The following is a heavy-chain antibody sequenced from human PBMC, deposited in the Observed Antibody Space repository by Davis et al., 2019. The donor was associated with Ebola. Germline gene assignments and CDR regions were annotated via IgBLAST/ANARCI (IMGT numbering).Heavy chain of an antibody. Sequence: GESLKISCAASGFTFSSYGMHWVRQAPGKGLEWVAVISYDGSNKYYADSVKGRFTISRDNSKNTLYLQMNSLRAEDTAVYYCARDPSVSSGYYRYLDYWGQGTLVTVSS. CDR3: ARDPSVSSGYYRYLDY. CDR1: GFTFSSYG. CDR2: ISYDGSNK. J-gene: IGHJ4*02. D-gene: IGHD3-22*01. V-gene: IGHV3-30*03.